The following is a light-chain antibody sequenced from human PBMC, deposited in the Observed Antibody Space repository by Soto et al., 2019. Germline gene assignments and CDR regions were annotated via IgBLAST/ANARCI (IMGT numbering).Light chain of an antibody. CDR1: SSVVGSFNL. CDR3: CSYAGFSTYV. CDR2: EGS. J-gene: IGLJ1*01. V-gene: IGLV2-23*01. Sequence: QSALTQPASVSGSPGQSITISCTGTSSVVGSFNLVSWYQQHPGKAPKVMIYEGSKRPSGVSNRFSGSKSGNTASLTISGLQAEDEAGYYCCSYAGFSTYVFGTGTKVTVL.